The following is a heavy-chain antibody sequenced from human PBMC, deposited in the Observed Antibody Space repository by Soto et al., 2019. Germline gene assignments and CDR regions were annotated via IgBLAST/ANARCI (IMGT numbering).Heavy chain of an antibody. CDR2: INPYGGFT. CDR1: GYTFSNYY. V-gene: IGHV1-46*01. D-gene: IGHD5-12*01. J-gene: IGHJ4*02. CDR3: SRGSHLAY. Sequence: QVQLVQSGAEVKKPGASVRISCKASGYTFSNYYMHWVRQAPGLGLEWMGIINPYGGFTSYAQKFQGRVTMPWDTSARTVCMELSSLRSEDTALYYCSRGSHLAYWGQGSLVTVSS.